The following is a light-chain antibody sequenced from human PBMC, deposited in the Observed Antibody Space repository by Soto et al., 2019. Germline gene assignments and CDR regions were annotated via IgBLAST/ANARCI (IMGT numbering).Light chain of an antibody. J-gene: IGLJ1*01. Sequence: QSALTQPASVSGSPGQSITISCTGTSSDVGGYNNVSWYQQHPGKAPKLMIYDVSNRPSGVSNRFSGSKSGNTASLTISGLQAEDEADYYCSSYTSSSTLLYVFGTGTKLTVL. CDR1: SSDVGGYNN. V-gene: IGLV2-14*01. CDR2: DVS. CDR3: SSYTSSSTLLYV.